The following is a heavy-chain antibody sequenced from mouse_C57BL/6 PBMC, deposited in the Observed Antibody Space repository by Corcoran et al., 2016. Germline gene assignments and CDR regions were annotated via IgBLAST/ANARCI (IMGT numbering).Heavy chain of an antibody. CDR3: ARRLPYARDY. CDR1: GYTFTSYG. CDR2: IYIRSGNT. V-gene: IGHV1-81*01. J-gene: IGHJ4*01. Sequence: QVQLQQSGAELARPGASVKLSCKASGYTFTSYGISWVKQRTGQGLEWIGEIYIRSGNTYYNEKFKGKATLTADKSSSTAYMEFRSLTSEDSAVYFCARRLPYARDYWGQGTSVTVSS. D-gene: IGHD6-1*01.